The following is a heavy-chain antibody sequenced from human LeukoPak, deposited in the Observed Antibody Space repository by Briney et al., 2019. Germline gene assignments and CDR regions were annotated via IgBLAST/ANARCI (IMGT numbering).Heavy chain of an antibody. Sequence: SVNLSCKASGVTFSIDAISCGRQAPGQGLEWMGGIIPIFGTANYAQKFQGRVTITTDESTSTAYMELSGLRSEDTAVYYCARDRGETADYYFDYWGQGTLVTVSS. CDR1: GVTFSIDA. CDR2: IIPIFGTA. J-gene: IGHJ4*02. D-gene: IGHD2-21*02. V-gene: IGHV1-69*05. CDR3: ARDRGETADYYFDY.